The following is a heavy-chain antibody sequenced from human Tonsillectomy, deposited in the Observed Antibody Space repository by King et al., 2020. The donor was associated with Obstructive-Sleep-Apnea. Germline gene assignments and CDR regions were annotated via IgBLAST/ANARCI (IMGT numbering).Heavy chain of an antibody. D-gene: IGHD4-11*01. CDR3: ARDPPPYSKDYYGMDV. V-gene: IGHV1-18*01. CDR1: GYSFTSYG. CDR2: ISPYNGNT. J-gene: IGHJ6*02. Sequence: VQLVEYGAEVKKPGASVKVSCKASGYSFTSYGISWVRQAPGQGLEWMGWISPYNGNTYYAQKVQGRIIMTTDTSTTTAYLELMSLISDDTAVYFCARDPPPYSKDYYGMDVWGQGTTVTVSS.